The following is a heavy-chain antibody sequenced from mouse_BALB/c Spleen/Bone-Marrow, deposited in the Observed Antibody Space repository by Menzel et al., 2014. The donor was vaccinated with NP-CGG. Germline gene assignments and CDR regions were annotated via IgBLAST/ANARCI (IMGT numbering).Heavy chain of an antibody. D-gene: IGHD3-1*01. CDR1: GFNIKDTY. CDR3: ARRAARATGFAY. J-gene: IGHJ3*01. V-gene: IGHV14-3*02. CDR2: IDPANGNT. Sequence: VQLQQSGAELVKPGASVKLSCTASGFNIKDTYMHWVKQRPEQGLEWIGRIDPANGNTKYDPKFQGKATITADTSSNTDYLQISSLTSEDTAVYYCARRAARATGFAYWGQGTLVTVSS.